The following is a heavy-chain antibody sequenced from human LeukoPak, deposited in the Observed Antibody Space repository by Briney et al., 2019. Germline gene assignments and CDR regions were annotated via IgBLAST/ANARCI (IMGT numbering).Heavy chain of an antibody. J-gene: IGHJ5*02. CDR2: IYYSGST. CDR3: ARGGWPYYDFWSGPNSFDP. V-gene: IGHV4-30-4*02. D-gene: IGHD3-3*01. Sequence: NSSETLSLTCTVSGGSISSGDYYWSWIRQPPGKGLEWIGYIYYSGSTYYNPSLKSRVTISVDTSKNQFSLKLSSVTAADTAVYYCARGGWPYYDFWSGPNSFDPWGQGTLVTVSS. CDR1: GGSISSGDYY.